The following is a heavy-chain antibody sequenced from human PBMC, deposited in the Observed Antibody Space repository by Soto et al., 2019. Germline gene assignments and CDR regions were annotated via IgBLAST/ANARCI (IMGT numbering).Heavy chain of an antibody. Sequence: SETLSLTCTVSGGSISSSSYYWGWIRQPPGKGLEWIGSIYYSGSTYYNPSLNSRVTISVDTSKNQFSLKLSSVTAADTAVYYCARPWFGELSREYYYYYGMDVWGQGTTVTVSS. V-gene: IGHV4-39*01. CDR1: GGSISSSSYY. CDR2: IYYSGST. CDR3: ARPWFGELSREYYYYYGMDV. D-gene: IGHD3-10*01. J-gene: IGHJ6*02.